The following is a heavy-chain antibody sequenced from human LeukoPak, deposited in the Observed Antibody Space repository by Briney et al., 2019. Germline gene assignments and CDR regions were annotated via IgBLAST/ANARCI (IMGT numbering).Heavy chain of an antibody. CDR1: GFTFSSYG. J-gene: IGHJ4*02. V-gene: IGHV3-30*18. D-gene: IGHD3-10*01. CDR3: AKSQGVRGVTNHFDY. Sequence: GGSLRLSCAASGFTFSSYGMHWVRQAPGKGLEWVAVISYDGSNKYYADSVKGRFTISRDNSKNTLYLQMNSLRAEDTAVYYCAKSQGVRGVTNHFDYWGQGTLVTVSS. CDR2: ISYDGSNK.